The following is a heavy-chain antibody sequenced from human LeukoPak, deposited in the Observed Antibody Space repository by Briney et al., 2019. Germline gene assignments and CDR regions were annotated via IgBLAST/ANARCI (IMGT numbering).Heavy chain of an antibody. CDR3: ARQSSGGYGLGY. V-gene: IGHV1-2*02. D-gene: IGHD5-12*01. CDR2: INPNSGGT. Sequence: ASVKVSFKASGYTFTGNYMHWVRQTPGQGLEWMGWINPNSGGTNYAQKFQGRVTMTRDTSISTAYMELSRLRSDDTAVYYCARQSSGGYGLGYWGQGTLVTVSS. CDR1: GYTFTGNY. J-gene: IGHJ4*02.